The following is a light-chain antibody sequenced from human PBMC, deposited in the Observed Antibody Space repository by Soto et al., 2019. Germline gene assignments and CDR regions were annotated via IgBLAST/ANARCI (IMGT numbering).Light chain of an antibody. Sequence: DIVMNQSPDSLALSLGEPATINCKSSQSVLSSSTYRNYLAWYQQKPGQPPKMXIYWESTRESGVPDRLIGYGSGTELNLTISRLQPEDVAVYYCQKYSTTPRTFGQGTKVDIK. V-gene: IGKV4-1*01. CDR3: QKYSTTPRT. CDR1: QSVLSSSTYRNY. J-gene: IGKJ1*01. CDR2: WES.